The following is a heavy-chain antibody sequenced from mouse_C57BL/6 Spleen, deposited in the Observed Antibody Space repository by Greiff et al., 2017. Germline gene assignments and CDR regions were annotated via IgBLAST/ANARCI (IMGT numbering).Heavy chain of an antibody. D-gene: IGHD4-1*01. V-gene: IGHV1-59*01. CDR3: ARANLKLGGGFAY. J-gene: IGHJ3*01. CDR1: GYTFTSYW. CDR2: IDPSDSYT. Sequence: QVQLQQPGAELVRPGTSVKLSCKASGYTFTSYWMHWVKQRPGQGLEWIGVIDPSDSYTNYNQKFKGKATLTVDTSSSTAYMQLSSRTSEYSAVYYCARANLKLGGGFAYWGQGTLVTVSA.